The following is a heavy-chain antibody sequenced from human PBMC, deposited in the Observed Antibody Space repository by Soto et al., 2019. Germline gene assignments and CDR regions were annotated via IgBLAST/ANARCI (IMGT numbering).Heavy chain of an antibody. D-gene: IGHD4-17*01. Sequence: ASVKVSCKVSGYTLTELSMHWVRQAPGKGLEWMGGFDPEDGETIYAQKFQGRVTMTEDTSTDTAYMELSSLRSEDTAVYYCATDYGDYVGFDPWGQGTLVTVSS. V-gene: IGHV1-24*01. J-gene: IGHJ5*02. CDR2: FDPEDGET. CDR1: GYTLTELS. CDR3: ATDYGDYVGFDP.